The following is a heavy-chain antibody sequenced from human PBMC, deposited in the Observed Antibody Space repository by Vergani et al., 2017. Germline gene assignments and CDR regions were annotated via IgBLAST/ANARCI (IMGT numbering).Heavy chain of an antibody. Sequence: EVQLVESGGGLFQPGGSLRLSCAASGFPFSSFWMSWVRQAPGKGLEWVANIKQDGSEKSYVDSVKGRFTISRDNAKNSLYLQMNSLRAEETAVYYCAGERRVATPENSYYGMDVWGQGTTVTVSS. V-gene: IGHV3-7*01. J-gene: IGHJ6*02. CDR3: AGERRVATPENSYYGMDV. CDR2: IKQDGSEK. D-gene: IGHD5-12*01. CDR1: GFPFSSFW.